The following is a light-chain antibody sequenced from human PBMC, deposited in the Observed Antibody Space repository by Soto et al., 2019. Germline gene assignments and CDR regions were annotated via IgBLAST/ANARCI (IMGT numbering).Light chain of an antibody. V-gene: IGKV4-1*01. Sequence: DIVMTQSPDSLAVSLGERATINCKSSQSVLYSSKNRXXXXXYQQRPGQPPKVLIYWASTRESGVPDRFSGSGSGTDFTLTISSLQAEDVAVYYCQQYYSTPSFGGGTKVDIK. CDR2: WAS. J-gene: IGKJ4*01. CDR3: QQYYSTPS. CDR1: QSVLYSSKNRXX.